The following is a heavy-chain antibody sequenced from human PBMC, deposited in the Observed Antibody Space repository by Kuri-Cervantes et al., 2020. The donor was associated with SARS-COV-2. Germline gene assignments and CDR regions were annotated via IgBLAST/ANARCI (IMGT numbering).Heavy chain of an antibody. CDR1: GYSFTSYW. CDR3: ARRVVVVPAAIAGWFDP. V-gene: IGHV5-51*01. Sequence: GESLKISCKGSGYSFTSYWIGWVRQMPGKGLEWMGIIYPGDSDTRYSPSFQCQVTISADKYISTAYLQWSSLKASDTAMYYCARRVVVVPAAIAGWFDPWGQGTLVTVSS. J-gene: IGHJ5*02. CDR2: IYPGDSDT. D-gene: IGHD2-2*01.